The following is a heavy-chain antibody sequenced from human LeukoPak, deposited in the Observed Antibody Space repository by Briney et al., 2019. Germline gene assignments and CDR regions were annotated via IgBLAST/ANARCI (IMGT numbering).Heavy chain of an antibody. Sequence: GTSLRLSCAASGFTFSSQGMHWVCQPPGKGLEWVAVIWYDESKKYYADSVKGRFTISRDNSRNNLYLQMNSLRAEDTAMYYCVRDSGEIHNTYYYDSSGYLNYWGQGTLITVSS. CDR2: IWYDESKK. D-gene: IGHD3-22*01. V-gene: IGHV3-33*01. CDR1: GFTFSSQG. CDR3: VRDSGEIHNTYYYDSSGYLNY. J-gene: IGHJ4*02.